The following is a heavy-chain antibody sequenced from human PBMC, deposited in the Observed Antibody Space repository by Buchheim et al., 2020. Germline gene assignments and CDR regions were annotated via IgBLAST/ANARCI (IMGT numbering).Heavy chain of an antibody. D-gene: IGHD3-3*01. V-gene: IGHV3-23*01. J-gene: IGHJ6*02. CDR1: GFTFRSYA. CDR2: ISGSDGST. CDR3: AKDSPPNYDFWSGIKYGMDV. Sequence: QLLESGGGLVQPGGSLRLSCAASGFTFRSYAMSWVRQAPGKGLEWVSTISGSDGSTFYADSVKGLFTISRDNSKNTLYFQMNSLRAEDTAVYYCAKDSPPNYDFWSGIKYGMDVWGQGTT.